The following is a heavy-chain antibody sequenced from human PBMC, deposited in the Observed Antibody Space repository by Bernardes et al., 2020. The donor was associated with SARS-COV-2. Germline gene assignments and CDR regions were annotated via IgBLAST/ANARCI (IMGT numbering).Heavy chain of an antibody. D-gene: IGHD5-12*01. V-gene: IGHV3-30-3*01. CDR2: ISYEGTNK. Sequence: GGSLRLSCVASGFTLSRHAMHWVRQAPGKGLEWVGKISYEGTNKYYAGSVKGRFTISRDTSDNTLFLQMNTLRADDSAMYYCARDRGYNSPDAFDLWGQGTMVTVSS. CDR3: ARDRGYNSPDAFDL. J-gene: IGHJ3*01. CDR1: GFTLSRHA.